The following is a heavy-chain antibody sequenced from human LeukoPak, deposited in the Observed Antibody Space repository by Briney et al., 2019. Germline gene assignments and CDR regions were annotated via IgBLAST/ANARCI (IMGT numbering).Heavy chain of an antibody. CDR2: IKKDGSEK. Sequence: PGGSLRSSCEASGFIFSNFWMSWVRQAPGKGLEWVASIKKDGSEKYYVDSLKGRFFISRDNAKNSVYLQMSSLRVDDTAVYYCARHSRAGYGDYWGQGILVTVSS. CDR1: GFIFSNFW. V-gene: IGHV3-7*01. CDR3: ARHSRAGYGDY. D-gene: IGHD3-9*01. J-gene: IGHJ4*02.